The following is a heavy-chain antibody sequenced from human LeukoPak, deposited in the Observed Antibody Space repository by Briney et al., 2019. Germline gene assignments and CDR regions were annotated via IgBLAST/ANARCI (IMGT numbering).Heavy chain of an antibody. CDR3: AFVGAPGYYFDY. D-gene: IGHD1-26*01. V-gene: IGHV1-8*02. CDR2: MNPNSGNT. CDR1: GYTFTSYG. J-gene: IGHJ4*02. Sequence: ASVKVSCKASGYTFTSYGISWVRQAPGQGLEWMGWMNPNSGNTGYAQKFQARVTMTRNTSISTAYMELSSLRSEDTAVYYCAFVGAPGYYFDYWGQGTLVTVSS.